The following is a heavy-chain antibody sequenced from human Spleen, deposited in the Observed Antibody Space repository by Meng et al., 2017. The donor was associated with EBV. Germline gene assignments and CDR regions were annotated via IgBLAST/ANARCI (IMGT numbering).Heavy chain of an antibody. D-gene: IGHD4-17*01. J-gene: IGHJ4*02. Sequence: VQLQQWGSCLLKPSETLSLTCAVYGGSFSGYYWSWIRQPPGKGLEWIGEINHSGSTNYNPSLKSRVTISVDTSKNQFSLKLSSVTAADTAVYYCARGNGDYVDHIFSVHFDYWGQGTLVTVSS. V-gene: IGHV4-34*01. CDR2: INHSGST. CDR1: GGSFSGYY. CDR3: ARGNGDYVDHIFSVHFDY.